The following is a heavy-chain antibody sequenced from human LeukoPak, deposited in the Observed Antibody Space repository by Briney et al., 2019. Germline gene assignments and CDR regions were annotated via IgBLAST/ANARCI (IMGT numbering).Heavy chain of an antibody. V-gene: IGHV3-7*01. CDR2: IKPVGSEK. CDR1: GFTLSSLW. CDR3: AREGYYYYYMDV. J-gene: IGHJ6*03. Sequence: VGSLSPSCALSGFTLSSLWMGWVRHATGKGMGWVGNIKPVGSEKYYVDSVKGGFTISRDNAKNSLYLQMNSLRAEDTAVYYCAREGYYYYYMDVWGKGATVTISS.